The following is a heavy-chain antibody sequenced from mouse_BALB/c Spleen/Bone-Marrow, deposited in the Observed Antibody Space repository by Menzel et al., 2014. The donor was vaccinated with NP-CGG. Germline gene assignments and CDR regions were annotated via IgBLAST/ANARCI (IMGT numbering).Heavy chain of an antibody. D-gene: IGHD4-1*01. CDR2: IHPNSGNT. CDR3: ARELGRGYYFDY. J-gene: IGHJ2*01. Sequence: VQLQQSGSVLVRPGASVKLSCKASGYTFTSSWMHWAKQRPGQGLEWIGEIHPNSGNTNYNEKFKGKATLTVDTSSSTAYVDLSSLTSEDSAVYYCARELGRGYYFDYWGQGTTRTVSS. CDR1: GYTFTSSW. V-gene: IGHV1S130*01.